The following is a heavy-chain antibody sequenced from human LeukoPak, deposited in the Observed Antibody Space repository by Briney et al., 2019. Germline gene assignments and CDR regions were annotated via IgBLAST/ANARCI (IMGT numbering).Heavy chain of an antibody. CDR2: IYYSGST. V-gene: IGHV4-59*08. Sequence: SETLSLTCTVSGGSISSYYWSWIRQPPGKGLEWIGYIYYSGSTNYNPSLKSRVTISVDTSKNQFSLKLSSVTAADTAVYYCARAQANWGSGVDYWGQGTLVTVSS. J-gene: IGHJ4*02. CDR1: GGSISSYY. D-gene: IGHD7-27*01. CDR3: ARAQANWGSGVDY.